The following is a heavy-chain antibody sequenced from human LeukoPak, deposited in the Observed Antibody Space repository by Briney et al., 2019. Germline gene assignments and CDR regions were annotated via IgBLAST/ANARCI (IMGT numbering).Heavy chain of an antibody. CDR2: IYYSGST. Sequence: SETLSLTCTVSGGSISGNYWSWIRQPPGKGLEWIGYIYYSGSTNYNPSLKSRVTISVDTSKNQFSLKLSSVTAADTAVYYCARRAPNYDFWSGYFIPRRDDAFDIWGQGTMVTVSS. V-gene: IGHV4-59*12. CDR3: ARRAPNYDFWSGYFIPRRDDAFDI. D-gene: IGHD3-3*01. J-gene: IGHJ3*02. CDR1: GGSISGNY.